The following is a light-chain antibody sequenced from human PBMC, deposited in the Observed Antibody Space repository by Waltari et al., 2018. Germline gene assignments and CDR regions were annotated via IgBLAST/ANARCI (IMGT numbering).Light chain of an antibody. CDR2: AAS. CDR3: QQLNNYLALT. J-gene: IGKJ4*01. CDR1: QGIGSY. Sequence: IQLTQSPSSLSASVGDRVTITCRVSQGIGSYLGWYQQKPGKAPKVLIYAASTLQSGVPSRFSGSGSGTDFTLTISSLQPEDVATYYCQQLNNYLALTFGGGTKVEIK. V-gene: IGKV1-9*01.